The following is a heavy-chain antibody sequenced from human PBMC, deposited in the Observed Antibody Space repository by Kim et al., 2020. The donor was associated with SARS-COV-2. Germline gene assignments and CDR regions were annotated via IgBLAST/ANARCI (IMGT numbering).Heavy chain of an antibody. CDR2: IWYDVSNK. CDR1: GFTFSSYG. Sequence: GGSLRLSCAAAGFTFSSYGMHWVRQAPGKGLEWVAVIWYDVSNKYYADSVKGRFTISRDNSKNTLYLQMNSLRAEDTAVYYCARDLLNIDWLLTYGMDVWGQGTTVTVSS. D-gene: IGHD3-9*01. J-gene: IGHJ6*02. CDR3: ARDLLNIDWLLTYGMDV. V-gene: IGHV3-33*01.